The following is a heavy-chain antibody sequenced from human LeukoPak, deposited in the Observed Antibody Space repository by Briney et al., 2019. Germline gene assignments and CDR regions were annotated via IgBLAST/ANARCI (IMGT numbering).Heavy chain of an antibody. CDR1: GGSFSGYY. V-gene: IGHV4-34*01. J-gene: IGHJ3*02. CDR3: ARPRRGSYRYAFDI. CDR2: INHSGST. Sequence: SETLSLTCAVYGGSFSGYYWSWIRQPPGKGLEWIGEINHSGSTNYNPSLKSRVTISVDTSKNQFSLKLSSVTAADTAVYYCARPRRGSYRYAFDIWGQGTMVTVSS. D-gene: IGHD1-26*01.